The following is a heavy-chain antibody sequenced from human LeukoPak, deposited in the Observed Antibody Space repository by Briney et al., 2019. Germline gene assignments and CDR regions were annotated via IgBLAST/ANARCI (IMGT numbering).Heavy chain of an antibody. V-gene: IGHV4-4*07. D-gene: IGHD1-14*01. CDR3: ARDSTGTAFDP. J-gene: IGHJ5*02. CDR2: LQPSGAT. CDR1: GASISSYY. Sequence: PSETPSLTCIVSGASISSYYWSWIRHPAGKELEWIGRLQPSGATNYNPSLESRVTMSVDTSKNQFSLSLTSVTAADTAVYYCARDSTGTAFDPWGQGTLVTVSS.